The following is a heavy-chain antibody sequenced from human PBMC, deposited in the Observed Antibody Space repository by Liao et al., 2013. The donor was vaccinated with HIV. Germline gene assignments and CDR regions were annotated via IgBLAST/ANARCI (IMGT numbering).Heavy chain of an antibody. CDR1: GGSISSSSYY. J-gene: IGHJ3*02. CDR2: IYYSGST. CDR3: ARVRALYSGSQGHAFDI. D-gene: IGHD1-26*01. V-gene: IGHV4-39*07. Sequence: QLQLQESGPGLVKPSETLSLTCTVSGGSISSSSYYWGWIRQPPGKGLEWIGSIYYSGSTYYNPSLKSRVTISVDTSKNQFSLKLSSVTAADTAVYYCARVRALYSGSQGHAFDIWGQGTMVTVSS.